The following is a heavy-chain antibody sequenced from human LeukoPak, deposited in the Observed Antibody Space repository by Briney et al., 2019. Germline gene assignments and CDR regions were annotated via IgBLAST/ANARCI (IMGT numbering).Heavy chain of an antibody. Sequence: PSETLSLTCTVSGGSISSGGYYWSWIRQHPGKGLEWIGYIYYSGSTYYNPSLKSRVTISVDTSKNQFSLRLSSVTAADTAVYYCARVVGATNVDYWGQGTLVTVSS. CDR1: GGSISSGGYY. CDR2: IYYSGST. D-gene: IGHD1-26*01. CDR3: ARVVGATNVDY. V-gene: IGHV4-31*03. J-gene: IGHJ4*02.